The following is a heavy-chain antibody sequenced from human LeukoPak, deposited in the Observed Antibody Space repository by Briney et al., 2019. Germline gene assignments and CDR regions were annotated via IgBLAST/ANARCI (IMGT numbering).Heavy chain of an antibody. CDR2: NNHSGST. Sequence: PSEPLSLTCAVYCGFFSCYYWSWLRQPPEKVLEWIGENNHSGSTNYNPSLKSRVTISVDTSKNQFSLKLSSVTAADTAVYYCARGPWGPIPSYYYYGMDVWGKGTTVTVSS. CDR3: ARGPWGPIPSYYYYGMDV. V-gene: IGHV4-34*01. J-gene: IGHJ6*04. CDR1: CGFFSCYY. D-gene: IGHD7-27*01.